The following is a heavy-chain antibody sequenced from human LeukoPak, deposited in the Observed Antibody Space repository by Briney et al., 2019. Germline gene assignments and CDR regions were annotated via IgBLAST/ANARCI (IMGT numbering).Heavy chain of an antibody. J-gene: IGHJ4*02. Sequence: SVKVSCKASGGTFSSYAISWVRQAPGQGLEWMGRIIPIFSTANYAQKFQGRVTITTDESTSTAYMELSSLRSEDTAVYYCAREAVAGTTDYWGPGTLVTVSS. D-gene: IGHD6-19*01. CDR3: AREAVAGTTDY. V-gene: IGHV1-69*05. CDR1: GGTFSSYA. CDR2: IIPIFSTA.